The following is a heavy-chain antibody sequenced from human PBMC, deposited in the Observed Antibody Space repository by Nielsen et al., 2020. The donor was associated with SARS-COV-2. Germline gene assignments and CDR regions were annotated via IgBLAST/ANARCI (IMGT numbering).Heavy chain of an antibody. V-gene: IGHV3-23*01. D-gene: IGHD3-22*01. CDR1: GFTFSRHA. J-gene: IGHJ4*02. Sequence: GESLKISCAASGFTFSRHAMTWVRQAPGKGLEWVSGITGIGGGATYYADSVKGRFTISRDNAENTLYLQMNSLRADDTAVYYCVRVRDDGYYYDTGPFDYWGQGTLVTVSS. CDR2: ITGIGGGAT. CDR3: VRVRDDGYYYDTGPFDY.